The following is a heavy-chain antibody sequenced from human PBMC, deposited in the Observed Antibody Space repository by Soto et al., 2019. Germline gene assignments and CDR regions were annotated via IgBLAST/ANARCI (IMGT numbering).Heavy chain of an antibody. CDR3: ASRPFYYYGLDV. CDR2: VYHTGNA. Sequence: SETLSLTCTVSGGSITTAGHSWSWIRQPPGKALEWIGYVYHTGNAYPKPSLKSRVTISLDRSKNQFSLKMTSVTAADTALYYCASRPFYYYGLDVWGQGTTVTVSS. CDR1: GGSITTAGHS. J-gene: IGHJ6*02. V-gene: IGHV4-30-2*01.